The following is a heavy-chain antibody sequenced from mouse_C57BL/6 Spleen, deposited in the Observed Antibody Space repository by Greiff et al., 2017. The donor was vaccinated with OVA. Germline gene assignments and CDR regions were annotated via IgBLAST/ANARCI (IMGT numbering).Heavy chain of an antibody. V-gene: IGHV14-4*01. J-gene: IGHJ1*03. CDR3: TMAYYSNSYRYFDV. CDR1: GFNIKDDY. D-gene: IGHD2-5*01. CDR2: IDPENGDT. Sequence: EVQLQESGAELVRPGASVKLSCTASGFNIKDDYMHWVKQRPEQGLEWIGWIDPENGDTEYASKFQGKATITADTSSNTAYLQLSSLTSEDTAVYYCTMAYYSNSYRYFDVWGTGTTVTVSS.